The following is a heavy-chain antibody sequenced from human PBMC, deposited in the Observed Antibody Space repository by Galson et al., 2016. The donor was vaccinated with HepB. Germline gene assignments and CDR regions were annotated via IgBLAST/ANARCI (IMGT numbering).Heavy chain of an antibody. CDR1: GFTVSFSDYS. CDR2: INGDSDYI. Sequence: SLRLSCAASGFTVSFSDYSMNWVHQTPGKGLQWVSSINGDSDYIYYADSMKGRFTVSRDNAKRSVYLQINGLRAEDTAVFFCVRSSWFALDVWGQGTTVTVSS. V-gene: IGHV3-21*01. CDR3: VRSSWFALDV. D-gene: IGHD3-9*01. J-gene: IGHJ6*02.